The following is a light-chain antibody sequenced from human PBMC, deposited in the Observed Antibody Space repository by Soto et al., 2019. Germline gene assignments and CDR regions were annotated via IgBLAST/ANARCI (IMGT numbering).Light chain of an antibody. CDR2: GAS. CDR3: QQYMSSVT. CDR1: QSVDSTF. J-gene: IGKJ1*01. V-gene: IGKV3-20*01. Sequence: EIVLTQSPGSLSLSPGERATLSCRASQSVDSTFFAWYQKKPGQAPRLLIYGASKRATGVPDRFGGSGSGTDFTLTISRLEPEDFAVYYCQQYMSSVTFGQGTKVEI.